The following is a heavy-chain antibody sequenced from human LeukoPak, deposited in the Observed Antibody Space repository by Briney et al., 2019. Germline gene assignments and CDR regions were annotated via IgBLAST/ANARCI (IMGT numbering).Heavy chain of an antibody. J-gene: IGHJ4*02. CDR1: GVSISSSTDY. Sequence: SETLSLTCTVSGVSISSSTDYWVWIRQPPGKGLEWIGSIFYSGRTFYNASLKSRVTISVDTSKNHFSLKLSSVTAADTAVYYCASTGYSSSWYLYWGQGTLVTVSS. CDR3: ASTGYSSSWYLY. V-gene: IGHV4-39*02. D-gene: IGHD6-13*01. CDR2: IFYSGRT.